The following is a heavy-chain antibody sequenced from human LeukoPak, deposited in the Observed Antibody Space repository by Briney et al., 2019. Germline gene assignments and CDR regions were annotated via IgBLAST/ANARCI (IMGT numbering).Heavy chain of an antibody. CDR3: AKRITVVARDAFDF. CDR2: ISGSGGST. D-gene: IGHD1-14*01. Sequence: GGSLRLSSAASGFTFTSYKMNWVRQAPGKGLEWVSSISGSGGSTFYADSVKGRFTISRDNSKNTLYLQMNSLRAEDTAIYYCAKRITVVARDAFDFWGQGTMVTVSS. CDR1: GFTFTSYK. V-gene: IGHV3-23*01. J-gene: IGHJ3*01.